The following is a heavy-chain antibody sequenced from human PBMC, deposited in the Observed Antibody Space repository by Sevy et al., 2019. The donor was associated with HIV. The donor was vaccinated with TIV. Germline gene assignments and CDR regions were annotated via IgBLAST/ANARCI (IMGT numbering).Heavy chain of an antibody. Sequence: ASVKVSCKVPGYTLTEFSMHWVRQAPGKGLEWMGTFDPEDGERIYSQKFQVRFTMTEDTSTRTAYMELNSLGSEDTAVYYCATTKEYYDSSGYPFDSWGQGTLVTVSS. CDR1: GYTLTEFS. J-gene: IGHJ4*02. V-gene: IGHV1-24*01. CDR3: ATTKEYYDSSGYPFDS. CDR2: FDPEDGER. D-gene: IGHD3-22*01.